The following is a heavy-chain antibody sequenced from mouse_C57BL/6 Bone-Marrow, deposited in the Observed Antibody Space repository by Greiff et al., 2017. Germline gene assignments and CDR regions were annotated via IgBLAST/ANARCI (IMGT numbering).Heavy chain of an antibody. CDR2: IHPNSGST. J-gene: IGHJ3*01. CDR3: AVKSWFAY. CDR1: GYTFTSYW. Sequence: VQLQQPGAELVKPGASVKLSCKASGYTFTSYWMHWVKQRPGQGLEWIGMIHPNSGSTNYNEKFKSKATLTVDKSSSTAYMQISSLTSEDSAFYYCAVKSWFAYWGQGTLVTVSA. V-gene: IGHV1-64*01.